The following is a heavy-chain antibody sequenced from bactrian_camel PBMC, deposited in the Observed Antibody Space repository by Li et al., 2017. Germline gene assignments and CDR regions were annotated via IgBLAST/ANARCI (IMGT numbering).Heavy chain of an antibody. J-gene: IGHJ6*01. Sequence: HVQLVESGGGSVQAGGSLRLSCSASGDISCRYRHDMSWYRQAPGKDREFVASIDSGGRTTYADSLKGRFTISQDNAKNTLYLQMNSLKPEDTAMYYCAAESPWDSCSWSADFGYWGQGTQVTVS. CDR2: IDSGGRT. D-gene: IGHD6*01. V-gene: IGHV3S53*01. CDR1: GDISCRYRHD. CDR3: AAESPWDSCSWSADFGY.